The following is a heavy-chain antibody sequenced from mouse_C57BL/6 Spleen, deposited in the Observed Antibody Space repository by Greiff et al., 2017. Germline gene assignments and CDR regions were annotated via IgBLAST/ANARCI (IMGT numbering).Heavy chain of an antibody. CDR2: IDPETGGT. CDR1: GYTFTDYE. CDR3: TSRGAMDY. V-gene: IGHV1-15*01. J-gene: IGHJ4*01. Sequence: QVQLQQSGAELVRPGASVTLSCKASGYTFTDYEMPWVKQTPVHGLEWIGAIDPETGGTAYNQKFKGKAILTAEKSSSTAYMELRSLTSEDSAVYYCTSRGAMDYWGQGTSVTVSS.